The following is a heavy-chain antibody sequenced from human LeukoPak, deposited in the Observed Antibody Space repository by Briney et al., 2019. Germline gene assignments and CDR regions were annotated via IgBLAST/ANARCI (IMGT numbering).Heavy chain of an antibody. CDR2: ISGSGGST. CDR1: GFTFSSYA. Sequence: GGSLRLSCAASGFTFSSYAMSWVRQAPGKGLEWVSAISGSGGSTYYADSVKGRFTISRDNSKNTLYLQMNNLRAEDTAVYYCAKPVVVVAATPSAAFDIWGQGTMVTVSS. J-gene: IGHJ3*02. D-gene: IGHD2-15*01. CDR3: AKPVVVVAATPSAAFDI. V-gene: IGHV3-23*01.